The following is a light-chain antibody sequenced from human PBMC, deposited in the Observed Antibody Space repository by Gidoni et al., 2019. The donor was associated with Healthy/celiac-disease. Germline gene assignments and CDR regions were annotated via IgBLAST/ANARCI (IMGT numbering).Light chain of an antibody. CDR3: QQYDNLPRGT. J-gene: IGKJ5*01. V-gene: IGKV1-33*01. CDR1: QDISNY. CDR2: DAS. Sequence: DIQMTQSPSSLSASVGDRVTITCQASQDISNYLNWYQQKPGKAPKLLIYDASNLETGVPSRFSVSGSGTDVTFTISSLQPEDIATYDCQQYDNLPRGTFGQGTRLEIK.